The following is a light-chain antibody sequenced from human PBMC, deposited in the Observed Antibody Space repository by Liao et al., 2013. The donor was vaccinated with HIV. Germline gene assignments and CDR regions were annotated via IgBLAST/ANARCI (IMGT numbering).Light chain of an antibody. V-gene: IGLV3-1*01. CDR2: QDS. J-gene: IGLJ3*02. CDR1: RLGDKY. CDR3: QAWDRDTYWV. Sequence: SYELTQSPSVSVSPGQTATITCSGDRLGDKYVCWYQQKPGQSPVLVIYQDSKRPSGIPARFSASNSGGAATLTISETQALDEADYYCQAWDRDTYWVFGGGTKLTVL.